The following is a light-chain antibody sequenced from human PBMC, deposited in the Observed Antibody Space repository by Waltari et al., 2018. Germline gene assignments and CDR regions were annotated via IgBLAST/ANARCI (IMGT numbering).Light chain of an antibody. CDR3: QVWDSSSDPRRV. V-gene: IGLV3-21*04. CDR1: NIGSKS. CDR2: DDT. J-gene: IGLJ3*02. Sequence: SYVLTQPPSVSVAPGKTARITCGGNNIGSKSVHWYQQKPGQAPVLVIYDDTDRPSGFPERFSGSNSGNTATLTISRGAAGDEADYYCQVWDSSSDPRRVFGGGTKLTVL.